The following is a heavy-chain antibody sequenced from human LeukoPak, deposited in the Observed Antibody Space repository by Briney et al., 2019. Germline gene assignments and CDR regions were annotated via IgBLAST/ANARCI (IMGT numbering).Heavy chain of an antibody. CDR2: INPNSGGT. J-gene: IGHJ4*02. D-gene: IGHD2-15*01. CDR1: GYTFTGYY. Sequence: ASVKVSCKASGYTFTGYYMHWVRQAPGQGLEWMGRINPNSGGTNYAQKFQGRVTMTRDTSISTAYMELSRLRSDDTAVYYCAHDLVVVAATPVWGQGTLVTVSS. CDR3: AHDLVVVAATPV. V-gene: IGHV1-2*06.